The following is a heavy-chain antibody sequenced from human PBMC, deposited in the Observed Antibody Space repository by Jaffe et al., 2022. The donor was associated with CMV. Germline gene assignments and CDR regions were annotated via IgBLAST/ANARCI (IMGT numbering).Heavy chain of an antibody. D-gene: IGHD5-18*01. CDR3: ARVIGGIQLWSYSYFDY. Sequence: EVQLVESGGGLVQPGGSLRLSCAASGFTFSSYWMSWVRQAPGKGLEWVANIKQDGSEKYYVDSVKGRFTISRDNAKNSLYLQMNSLRAEDTAVYYCARVIGGIQLWSYSYFDYWGQGTLVTVSS. J-gene: IGHJ4*02. V-gene: IGHV3-7*03. CDR2: IKQDGSEK. CDR1: GFTFSSYW.